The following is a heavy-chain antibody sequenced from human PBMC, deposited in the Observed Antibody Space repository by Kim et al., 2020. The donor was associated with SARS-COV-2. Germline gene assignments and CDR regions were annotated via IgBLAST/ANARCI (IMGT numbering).Heavy chain of an antibody. J-gene: IGHJ4*02. V-gene: IGHV4-34*01. Sequence: NYDPSPKRRVTISVDTSKNQFSLKLSSVTAADTAVYYCARGRGLRGPFDYWGQGTLVTVSS. CDR3: ARGRGLRGPFDY. D-gene: IGHD4-17*01.